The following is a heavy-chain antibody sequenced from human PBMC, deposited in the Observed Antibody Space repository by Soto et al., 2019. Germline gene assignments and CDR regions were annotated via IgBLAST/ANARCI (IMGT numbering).Heavy chain of an antibody. Sequence: QVQLQESGPGLVKPSETLSLTCTVSGGSISSYYWSWIRQPPGKGLEWIGYIYYSGSTNYNPSLKSRVTISVDTSKNQFSLKLSSVTAADTAVYYCARAPYSGYDWDYWGQGTLVTVSS. V-gene: IGHV4-59*01. CDR3: ARAPYSGYDWDY. J-gene: IGHJ4*02. CDR2: IYYSGST. CDR1: GGSISSYY. D-gene: IGHD5-12*01.